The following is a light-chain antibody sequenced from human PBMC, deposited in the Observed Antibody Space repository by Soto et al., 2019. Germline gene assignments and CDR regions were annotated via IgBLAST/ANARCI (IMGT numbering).Light chain of an antibody. Sequence: DIQVTQSPSTLSASVGDRVTITCRASQSIDDWLAWYQQKPGKAPKLLIYKASILETGVPSRFSGSGSGTEFTLTISSLQPDDFTTYYCQHYNSYWTFGQGTKVDFK. CDR2: KAS. CDR1: QSIDDW. J-gene: IGKJ1*01. V-gene: IGKV1-5*03. CDR3: QHYNSYWT.